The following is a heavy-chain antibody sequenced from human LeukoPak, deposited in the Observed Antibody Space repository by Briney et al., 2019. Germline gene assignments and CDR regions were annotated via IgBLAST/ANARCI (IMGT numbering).Heavy chain of an antibody. CDR1: GGSFSGYY. J-gene: IGHJ4*02. V-gene: IGHV4-34*01. Sequence: SETLSLTCAVYGGSFSGYYWSWIRQPPGKGWEWIGEINHSGSTNYNPSLKSRVTISVDTSKNQFSLKLSSVTAADTAVYYCASYYDFWSGYDYWGQGTLVTVSS. CDR2: INHSGST. D-gene: IGHD3-3*01. CDR3: ASYYDFWSGYDY.